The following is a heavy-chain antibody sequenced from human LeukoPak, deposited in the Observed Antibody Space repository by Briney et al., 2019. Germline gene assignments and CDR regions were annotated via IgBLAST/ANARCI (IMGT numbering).Heavy chain of an antibody. CDR1: GFTFSSYA. J-gene: IGHJ4*02. D-gene: IGHD3-22*01. Sequence: PGGSLRLSCAASGFTFSSYAMSWVRQSPGKGLEWVSAISGSGGSTYYADSVKGRFTISRDNSKNTLYLQMNSLRAEDTAVYYCAKGYDSSGYPPFDYWGQGTLVTVSS. V-gene: IGHV3-23*01. CDR2: ISGSGGST. CDR3: AKGYDSSGYPPFDY.